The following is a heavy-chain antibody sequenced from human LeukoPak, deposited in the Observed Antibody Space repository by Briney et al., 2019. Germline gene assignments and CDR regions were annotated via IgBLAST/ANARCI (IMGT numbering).Heavy chain of an antibody. V-gene: IGHV4-61*09. Sequence: SETLSLTCTVSGGSISSSSYCWSWIRQPAGKGPEWIGHIHTSGSTNYDPSLKSRVTISIDTSKNQFSLKLSSVTAADTAVYYCARGLLKRDGSYLLDYWGQGTLVTVSS. CDR3: ARGLLKRDGSYLLDY. J-gene: IGHJ4*02. CDR1: GGSISSSSYC. D-gene: IGHD1-26*01. CDR2: IHTSGST.